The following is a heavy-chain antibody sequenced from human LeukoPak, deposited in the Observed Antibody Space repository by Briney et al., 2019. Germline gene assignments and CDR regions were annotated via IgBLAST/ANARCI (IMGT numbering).Heavy chain of an antibody. J-gene: IGHJ5*02. CDR3: ARGQFSSSGWYNH. Sequence: ASVKVSCKASGYTFTSYGISWVRQAPGQGLEWMGGISAYNGNTNYAQKLQGRVTMTTDTSRTTAYMELRSLRSDDTTVYYCARGQFSSSGWYNHCGQGTLVSVSS. V-gene: IGHV1-18*01. CDR2: ISAYNGNT. D-gene: IGHD3-22*01. CDR1: GYTFTSYG.